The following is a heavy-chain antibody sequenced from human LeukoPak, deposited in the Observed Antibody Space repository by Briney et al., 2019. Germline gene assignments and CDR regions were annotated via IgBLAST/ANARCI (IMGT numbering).Heavy chain of an antibody. J-gene: IGHJ4*02. Sequence: GGSLRLSCAASGFTFSSYGMHWVRQAPGKGLEWVAFIRYDGSNEYYADSVKGRFTISRDNSKNTLYLQMNSLRAEDTAVYYCAKEPDLWFGEYYFDYWGQGTLVTVSS. CDR2: IRYDGSNE. CDR3: AKEPDLWFGEYYFDY. CDR1: GFTFSSYG. V-gene: IGHV3-30*02. D-gene: IGHD3-10*01.